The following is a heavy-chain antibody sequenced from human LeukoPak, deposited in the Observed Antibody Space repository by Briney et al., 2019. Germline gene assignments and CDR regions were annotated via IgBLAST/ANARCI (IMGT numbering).Heavy chain of an antibody. V-gene: IGHV4-30-2*01. CDR2: IYHSGST. CDR3: ARVYADAFDI. D-gene: IGHD2-8*01. J-gene: IGHJ3*02. CDR1: GGSISSGGYS. Sequence: PSQTLSLTCAVSGGSISSGGYSWSWIRQPPGKGLEWIGYIYHSGSTYYNPSLKSRVTISVDRSKNQSSLKLSSVTAADTAVYYCARVYADAFDIWGQGTMVTVSS.